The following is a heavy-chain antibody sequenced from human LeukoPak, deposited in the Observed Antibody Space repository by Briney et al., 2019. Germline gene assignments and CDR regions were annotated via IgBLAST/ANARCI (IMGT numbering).Heavy chain of an antibody. V-gene: IGHV4-39*01. CDR3: VSARGFSYGYFDY. D-gene: IGHD5-18*01. J-gene: IGHJ4*02. Sequence: PSETLSLTCTVSGGSISSSSAYWGWIRQPPGKGLEWIGCIYYSKNTYYNPSLKSRVTISADTSKNQFSLTLGSVSATDTAVYYCVSARGFSYGYFDYWGQGTLVTVSS. CDR2: IYYSKNT. CDR1: GGSISSSSAY.